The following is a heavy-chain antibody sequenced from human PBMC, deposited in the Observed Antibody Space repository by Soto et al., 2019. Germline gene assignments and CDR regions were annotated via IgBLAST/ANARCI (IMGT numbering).Heavy chain of an antibody. CDR3: AQSDGGYYYYGMEV. Sequence: ASVKISCKASGGTFSSYAISWVRQAPGQGLEWMGGIIPIFGTANYAQKFQGRVTITADESTSTAYMELSSLRSEDTAVYYCAQSDGGYYYYGMEVWGQGTKVTVSS. J-gene: IGHJ6*02. D-gene: IGHD2-21*02. V-gene: IGHV1-69*13. CDR2: IIPIFGTA. CDR1: GGTFSSYA.